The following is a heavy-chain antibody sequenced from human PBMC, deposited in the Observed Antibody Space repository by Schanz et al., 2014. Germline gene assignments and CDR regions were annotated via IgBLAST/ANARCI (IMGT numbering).Heavy chain of an antibody. V-gene: IGHV1-46*01. Sequence: QVQLVQSGAEVKKPGASVKVSCKASGYTFTSYSMHWVRQAPGQGLEWMGIITPSGGSTNYAQKLEGRVTMTADTSTNTAYMDLRSLRSDDTAVYYCARDGGPEDVFDIWGQGTILTVSS. CDR2: ITPSGGST. CDR3: ARDGGPEDVFDI. CDR1: GYTFTSYS. J-gene: IGHJ3*02.